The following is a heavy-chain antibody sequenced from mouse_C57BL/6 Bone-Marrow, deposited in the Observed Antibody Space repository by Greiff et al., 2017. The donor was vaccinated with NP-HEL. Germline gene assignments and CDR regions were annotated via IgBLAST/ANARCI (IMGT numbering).Heavy chain of an antibody. J-gene: IGHJ1*03. CDR1: GYTFTNYW. CDR2: IYPGGGYT. V-gene: IGHV1-63*01. D-gene: IGHD1-1*01. CDR3: ARRILRWYLDV. Sequence: QVQLQQSGAELVRPGTSVKMSCKASGYTFTNYWIGWAKQRPGHGLEWIGDIYPGGGYTNYNEKFKGKATLTADKSASTAYMQFSSLTSEDSAIYYCARRILRWYLDVWGTGTTVTVSS.